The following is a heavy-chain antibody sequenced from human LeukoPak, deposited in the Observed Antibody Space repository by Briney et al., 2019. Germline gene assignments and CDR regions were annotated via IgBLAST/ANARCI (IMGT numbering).Heavy chain of an antibody. D-gene: IGHD1-26*01. CDR2: INHSGST. V-gene: IGHV4-34*01. CDR3: ARGLSGSYYFDY. J-gene: IGHJ4*02. Sequence: PSETLSLTCAVYGGSFSGYYWSWIRQPPGKGLEWIGEINHSGSTNYNPSLKSRVTISVDTSKNQFSLKLGSVTAADTAVYYCARGLSGSYYFDYWGQGTLVTVSS. CDR1: GGSFSGYY.